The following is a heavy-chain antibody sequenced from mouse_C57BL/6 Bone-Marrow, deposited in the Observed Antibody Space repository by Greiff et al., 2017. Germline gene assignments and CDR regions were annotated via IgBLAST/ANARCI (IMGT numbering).Heavy chain of an antibody. CDR1: GYTFTDYY. J-gene: IGHJ3*01. Sequence: EVQLQQSGPELVKPGASVKISCKASGYTFTDYYMHWVKQSPGKSLEWIGDINPNNGGTSYNQKFKGKATLTVDKSSSTAYMELRSLTSEDSAVYYCARGYYWFAYWGQGTLVTVSA. D-gene: IGHD2-3*01. CDR3: ARGYYWFAY. V-gene: IGHV1-26*01. CDR2: INPNNGGT.